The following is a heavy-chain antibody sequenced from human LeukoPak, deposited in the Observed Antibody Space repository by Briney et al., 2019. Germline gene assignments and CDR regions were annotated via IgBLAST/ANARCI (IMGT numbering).Heavy chain of an antibody. D-gene: IGHD3-10*01. CDR2: INHSGST. J-gene: IGHJ4*02. V-gene: IGHV4-34*01. Sequence: SETLSLTCAVYGGSFSGYYWSWIRQPPGKGLEWIGEINHSGSTNYNPSLKSRVTISVDTSKNQFSLKLSSVTAADTAVYYCARGASGPQGSFDYWGQGTLVTVSS. CDR3: ARGASGPQGSFDY. CDR1: GGSFSGYY.